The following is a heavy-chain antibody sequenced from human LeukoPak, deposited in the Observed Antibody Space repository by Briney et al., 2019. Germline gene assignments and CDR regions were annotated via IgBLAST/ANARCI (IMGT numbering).Heavy chain of an antibody. J-gene: IGHJ4*02. CDR3: ARDNYDSSGYILFDY. V-gene: IGHV1-3*01. D-gene: IGHD3-22*01. CDR2: INAGNGNT. CDR1: GYAFTSYA. Sequence: GSSVKVSCKASGYAFTSYAMHWVRQAPGQRLEWMGWINAGNGNTKYSQKFQGRVTITRDTSASTAYMELSSLRSEDTAVYYCARDNYDSSGYILFDYWGQGTLVTVSS.